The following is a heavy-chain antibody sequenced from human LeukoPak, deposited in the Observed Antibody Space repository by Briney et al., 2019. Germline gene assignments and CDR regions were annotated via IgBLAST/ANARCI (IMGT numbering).Heavy chain of an antibody. CDR1: GYTLTSYG. CDR3: ARDFRETYYYGSGSYSYYYYGMDV. Sequence: ASVKVSCKASGYTLTSYGIGWVRQARGQGLEWMGWISAYNGNTHYAQKLQGSVTMTTDTSTSTAYMEMRSLRSDDTAVYYCARDFRETYYYGSGSYSYYYYGMDVWGQGTTVTVSS. V-gene: IGHV1-18*01. D-gene: IGHD3-10*01. CDR2: ISAYNGNT. J-gene: IGHJ6*02.